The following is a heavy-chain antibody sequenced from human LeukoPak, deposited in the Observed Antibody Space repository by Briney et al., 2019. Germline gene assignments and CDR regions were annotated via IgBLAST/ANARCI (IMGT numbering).Heavy chain of an antibody. Sequence: GGSLRLSCAASGFTFSSYAMYWVRRTPGKGLEYVSVISGNGVSTHYATSVKGRFTISRDNSKDTLYLQMGSLRAEDMAVYYCARDAADIVVVPAAVGPFDLWGQGTLVTVSS. CDR3: ARDAADIVVVPAAVGPFDL. CDR2: ISGNGVST. D-gene: IGHD2-2*01. V-gene: IGHV3-64*01. J-gene: IGHJ4*02. CDR1: GFTFSSYA.